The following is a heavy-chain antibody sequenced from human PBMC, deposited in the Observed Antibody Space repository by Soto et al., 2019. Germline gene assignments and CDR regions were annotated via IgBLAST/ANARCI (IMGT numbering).Heavy chain of an antibody. Sequence: PGESLKISCKGSGYSFTSYWIGWVRQMPGKGLEWMGIIYPGDSDTRYSPSFQGQVTISADKSISTAYLQWSSLTASDTAMYYYARHSEVTNYYYYYYYLDVWGKRTTVTVSS. CDR1: GYSFTSYW. V-gene: IGHV5-51*01. D-gene: IGHD4-17*01. CDR2: IYPGDSDT. J-gene: IGHJ6*03. CDR3: ARHSEVTNYYYYYYYLDV.